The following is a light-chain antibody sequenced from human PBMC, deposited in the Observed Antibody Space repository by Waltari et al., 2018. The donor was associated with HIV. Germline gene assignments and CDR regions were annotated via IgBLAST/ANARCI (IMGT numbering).Light chain of an antibody. CDR3: QSYDSSLRASV. Sequence: QSALTQPPSVSGAPGQRVTISCTGNRSNIGAGYFVHWYQHLPGTAPKPLVYSYIYRPSGVPDRFSGSKSGPSASLFITGLQAEDEADYYCQSYDSSLRASVFGGGTKLTVL. CDR1: RSNIGAGYF. J-gene: IGLJ2*01. V-gene: IGLV1-40*01. CDR2: SYI.